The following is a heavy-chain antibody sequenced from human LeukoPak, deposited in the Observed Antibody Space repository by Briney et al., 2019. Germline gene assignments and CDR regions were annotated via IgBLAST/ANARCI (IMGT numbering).Heavy chain of an antibody. D-gene: IGHD5-24*01. Sequence: GRTLRPSCAASGFTSSSYSMNWVGQAPGQGLEWVSSISSSSMYIYSAVSLKGRFTTSKETGRKSLYLQMNSLRAEDTAVYYCARSSRDGYNLIDYMDVWGKGTTVTVSS. V-gene: IGHV3-21*04. CDR3: ARSSRDGYNLIDYMDV. J-gene: IGHJ6*03. CDR2: ISSSSMYI. CDR1: GFTSSSYS.